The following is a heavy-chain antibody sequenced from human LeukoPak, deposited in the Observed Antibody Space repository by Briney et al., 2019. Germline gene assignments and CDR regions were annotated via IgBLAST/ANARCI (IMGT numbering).Heavy chain of an antibody. J-gene: IGHJ4*02. CDR1: GFTFSSYV. CDR2: ISDSGDDT. V-gene: IGHV3-23*01. D-gene: IGHD2/OR15-2a*01. CDR3: ARDFYDGFALDY. Sequence: GGSLRLSCAASGFTFSSYVMNWVHQAPGKGLEWVSSISDSGDDTYFADSVKGRFTISRDNSRNTLHLQMDNLRAEDTGVYYCARDFYDGFALDYWGQGTLVTVSS.